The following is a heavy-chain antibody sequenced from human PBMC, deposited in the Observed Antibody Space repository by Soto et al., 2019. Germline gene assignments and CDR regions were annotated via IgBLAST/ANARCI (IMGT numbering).Heavy chain of an antibody. Sequence: QVQLQELGPGLVKPSQTLSLTCTVSGGSISSGAYYWSWIRQHPGKGLEWIGYIYYSGSTYYNPSLKSRVTTSVDTSKNQFSLKLSSVTAADTAVYYCAIYDSSGSRGFQHWGQGTLVTVSS. CDR2: IYYSGST. V-gene: IGHV4-31*03. J-gene: IGHJ1*01. D-gene: IGHD3-22*01. CDR3: AIYDSSGSRGFQH. CDR1: GGSISSGAYY.